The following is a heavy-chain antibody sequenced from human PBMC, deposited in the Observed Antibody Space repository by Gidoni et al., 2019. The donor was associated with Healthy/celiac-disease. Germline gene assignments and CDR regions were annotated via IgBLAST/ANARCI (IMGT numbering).Heavy chain of an antibody. V-gene: IGHV2-70*04. D-gene: IGHD1-26*01. CDR1: GFSLSTSGMR. CDR3: ARMWDRGAFDI. CDR2: IDWDDDK. Sequence: QVTLKESGPALVKPTQTLTLTCTFSGFSLSTSGMRVSWIRQPPGKALEWLARIDWDDDKFYSTSLKTRLTISKDTSKNQVVLTMTNMDPVDTATYYCARMWDRGAFDIWGQGTMVTVSS. J-gene: IGHJ3*02.